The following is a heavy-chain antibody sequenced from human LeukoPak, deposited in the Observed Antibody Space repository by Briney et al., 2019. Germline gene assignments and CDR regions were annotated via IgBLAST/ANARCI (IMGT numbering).Heavy chain of an antibody. CDR3: ARDTRPTYGSGSYNYWYFDL. D-gene: IGHD3-10*01. J-gene: IGHJ2*01. V-gene: IGHV3-23*01. CDR2: INGSGGST. Sequence: AGGSLRLSCAASGFTLSSYAMSWVRQAPGKGREWVSAINGSGGSTYYADSVKGRFTISRDNSKNTLYLQMNSLRAEDTAVYYCARDTRPTYGSGSYNYWYFDLWGRGTLVTVSS. CDR1: GFTLSSYA.